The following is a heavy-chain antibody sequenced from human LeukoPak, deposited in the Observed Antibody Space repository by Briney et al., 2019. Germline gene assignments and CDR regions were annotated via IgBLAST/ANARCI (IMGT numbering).Heavy chain of an antibody. Sequence: PSETLSLTCTVSGGSISSYYWSWIRQPPGKGLEWIGYIYYSGSTNYNPSLKSRVTISVDRSKNQFSLKLSSVTAADTAVYYCARYQMVRGVVDYWGQGTLVTVSS. CDR1: GGSISSYY. CDR3: ARYQMVRGVVDY. CDR2: IYYSGST. J-gene: IGHJ4*02. V-gene: IGHV4-59*12. D-gene: IGHD3-10*01.